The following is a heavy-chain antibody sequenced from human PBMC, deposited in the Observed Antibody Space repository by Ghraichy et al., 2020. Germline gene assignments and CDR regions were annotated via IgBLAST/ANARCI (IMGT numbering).Heavy chain of an antibody. CDR1: GFTFSSYS. CDR2: ISSSSSYI. D-gene: IGHD1-1*01. Sequence: LSLTCAASGFTFSSYSMNWVRQAPGKGLEWVSSISSSSSYIYYADSVKGRFTISRDNAKNSLYLQMNSLRAEDTAVYYCARDSPPTGYYYYGMDVWGQGTTVTVSS. CDR3: ARDSPPTGYYYYGMDV. J-gene: IGHJ6*02. V-gene: IGHV3-21*01.